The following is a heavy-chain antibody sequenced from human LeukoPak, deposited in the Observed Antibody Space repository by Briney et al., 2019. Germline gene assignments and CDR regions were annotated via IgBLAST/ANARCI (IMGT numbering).Heavy chain of an antibody. J-gene: IGHJ1*01. D-gene: IGHD3-10*01. CDR1: GLPFPSYA. V-gene: IGHV3-23*01. Sequence: GGSLTLSCAPSGLPFPSYAIGCVRRAPGKGLEWVSAISGGGLTTYYADSVKGRFTISRDYSKYTLYLQMRSLRADDTDVYYCANDMADWGQGTLVTVSS. CDR2: ISGGGLTT. CDR3: ANDMAD.